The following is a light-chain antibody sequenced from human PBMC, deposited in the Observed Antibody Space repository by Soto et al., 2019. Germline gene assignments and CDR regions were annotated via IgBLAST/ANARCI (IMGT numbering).Light chain of an antibody. CDR3: QSYDSSLSAYV. J-gene: IGLJ1*01. CDR1: SSNIGAGYD. V-gene: IGLV1-40*01. CDR2: GDS. Sequence: QSVLTQPPSVSGAPGQRVTISCTGSSSNIGAGYDVHWYQQLPGTVPKLLIYGDSDRPSGVPDRFSGSKSGTSASLAITGLQAEDEADYYCQSYDSSLSAYVFCTGTKLTVL.